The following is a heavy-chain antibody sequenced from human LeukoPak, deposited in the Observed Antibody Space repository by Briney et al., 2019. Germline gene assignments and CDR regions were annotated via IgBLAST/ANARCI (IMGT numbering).Heavy chain of an antibody. CDR1: GGSFSGYY. CDR3: ARGRYSYGTFDY. D-gene: IGHD5-18*01. CDR2: INHSGST. V-gene: IGHV4-34*01. J-gene: IGHJ4*02. Sequence: SETLSLTCAVYGGSFSGYYWSWIRQPPGKGLEWIGEINHSGSTDYNPSLKSRVTISVDTSKNQFSLKLSSVTAAHTALYYCARGRYSYGTFDYWGQGTLVTVSS.